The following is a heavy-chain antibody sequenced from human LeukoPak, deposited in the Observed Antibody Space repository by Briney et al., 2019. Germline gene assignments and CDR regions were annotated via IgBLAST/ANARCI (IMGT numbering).Heavy chain of an antibody. CDR2: ISAYNANT. CDR1: GYTFTSYG. Sequence: ASVKVSCKASGYTFTSYGISWVRQAPGQGLEWMGWISAYNANTSYAQKFQGRVTMTRDTSTSTVYMELSSLRSEDTAVYYCARDYPYSSSWYSPPYYWGQGTLVTVSS. CDR3: ARDYPYSSSWYSPPYY. D-gene: IGHD6-13*01. V-gene: IGHV1-18*01. J-gene: IGHJ4*02.